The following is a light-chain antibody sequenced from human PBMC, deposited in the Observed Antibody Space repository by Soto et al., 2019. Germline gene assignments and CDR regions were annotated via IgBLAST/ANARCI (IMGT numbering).Light chain of an antibody. V-gene: IGKV3-15*01. CDR3: QRYNNWAPWT. CDR2: GAS. J-gene: IGKJ1*01. CDR1: QSVSSH. Sequence: PWAKATLSCRASQSVSSHSAWYQQKPGQAPRLLIYGASIRATVIPARCSGSVCGRQFSLTISSLQSEDFSVYFCQRYNNWAPWTLGQGTK.